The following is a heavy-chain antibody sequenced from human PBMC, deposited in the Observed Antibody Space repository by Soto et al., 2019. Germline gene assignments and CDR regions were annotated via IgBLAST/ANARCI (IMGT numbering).Heavy chain of an antibody. CDR3: ARERSGSYDC. J-gene: IGHJ4*02. CDR2: ISSGSSTI. CDR1: GFSFSSYS. Sequence: EVQLVESGGGLVQPGGSLRLSCAAPGFSFSSYSMNWVRQAPGKGLEWASYISSGSSTISYADSVKGRFTMSRDNAKNSLYLQMSSLRADDTAVYYCARERSGSYDCWGPGTLVTVSS. V-gene: IGHV3-48*01. D-gene: IGHD1-26*01.